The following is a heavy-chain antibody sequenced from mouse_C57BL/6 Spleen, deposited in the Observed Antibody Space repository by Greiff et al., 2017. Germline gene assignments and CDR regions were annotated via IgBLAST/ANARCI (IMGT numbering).Heavy chain of an antibody. CDR3: ERYYYGSSYYLDY. CDR1: GYTFTSYW. CDR2: IDPSDSNT. D-gene: IGHD1-1*01. V-gene: IGHV1-59*01. J-gene: IGHJ4*01. Sequence: QFQLQQPGAELVRPGTSVKLSCKASGYTFTSYWMHWVKQRTGQGLEWIGEIDPSDSNTYYNQKFKGKATLTVDTSSSTAYMQLSSLTSEDSAFDSCERYYYGSSYYLDYWGQGTTLTVSS.